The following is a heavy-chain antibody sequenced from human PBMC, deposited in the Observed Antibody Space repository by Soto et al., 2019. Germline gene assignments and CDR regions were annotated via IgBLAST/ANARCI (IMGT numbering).Heavy chain of an antibody. CDR3: ESQTATTSFFDY. V-gene: IGHV4-39*01. J-gene: IGHJ4*02. Sequence: QLQLQESGPGLVKPSETLSLTCTVSGGSISSSSHFWGWIRQSPGKGLEWIGSIYYSGDTYYSPSLKRRVTISGDKTKNQFSLNLSSVTAADTEVYYCESQTATTSFFDYWGQGTLVTVSA. D-gene: IGHD1-7*01. CDR2: IYYSGDT. CDR1: GGSISSSSHF.